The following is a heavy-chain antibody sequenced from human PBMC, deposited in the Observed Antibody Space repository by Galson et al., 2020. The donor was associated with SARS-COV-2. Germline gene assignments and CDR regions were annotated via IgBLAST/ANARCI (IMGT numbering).Heavy chain of an antibody. CDR3: ARGANYASGSYHLGVIDS. V-gene: IGHV1-18*01. CDR2: INAYNGNT. J-gene: IGHJ4*02. CDR1: GYTFTSYG. D-gene: IGHD3-10*01. Sequence: GASVKVSCKASGYTFTSYGISWVRQAPGQGLEWMGWINAYNGNTNYAQKFQGRVTMTTDTSTSTAYMELRSLRSDDTAMYYCARGANYASGSYHLGVIDSWGQGTLVTVSS.